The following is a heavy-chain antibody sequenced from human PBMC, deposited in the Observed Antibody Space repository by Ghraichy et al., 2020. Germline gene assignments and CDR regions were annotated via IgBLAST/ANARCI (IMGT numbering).Heavy chain of an antibody. V-gene: IGHV3-15*01. D-gene: IGHD3-22*01. CDR3: TTGGTITMIVVVILQDAFDI. CDR1: GFTFSNAW. J-gene: IGHJ3*02. Sequence: GGSLRLSCAASGFTFSNAWMSWVRQAPGKGLEWVGRIKSKTDGGTTDYAAPVKGRFTISRDDSKNTLYLQMNSLKTEDTAVYYCTTGGTITMIVVVILQDAFDIWGQGTMVTVSS. CDR2: IKSKTDGGTT.